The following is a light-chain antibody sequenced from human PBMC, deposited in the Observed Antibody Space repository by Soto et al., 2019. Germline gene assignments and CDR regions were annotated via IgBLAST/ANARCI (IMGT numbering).Light chain of an antibody. CDR1: SGDVGSYNR. Sequence: QSALTQPASVSGSPGQSITISCTGTSGDVGSYNRVSWYQQHPGKAPKLIIYEVTDRPSGVSNRFFGSKSGNTASLTISGLQAEDEAEYYSSSYTNINTRACVFGTGTKVTVL. J-gene: IGLJ1*01. V-gene: IGLV2-14*01. CDR2: EVT. CDR3: SSYTNINTRACV.